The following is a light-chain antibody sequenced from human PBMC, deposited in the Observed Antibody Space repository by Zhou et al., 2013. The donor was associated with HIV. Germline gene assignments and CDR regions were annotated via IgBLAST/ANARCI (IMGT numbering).Light chain of an antibody. CDR2: DAS. V-gene: IGKV3-20*01. J-gene: IGKJ1*01. Sequence: EIVLTQSPGIVSLSPGERATLSCRASQSVSSTYLAWYQQKPGQAPRLLIYDASTRATGTPARFSGSGSGTDFTLTISRLEPEDFAVYHCQQYGNSPWTFGQGTKVEF. CDR3: QQYGNSPWT. CDR1: QSVSSTY.